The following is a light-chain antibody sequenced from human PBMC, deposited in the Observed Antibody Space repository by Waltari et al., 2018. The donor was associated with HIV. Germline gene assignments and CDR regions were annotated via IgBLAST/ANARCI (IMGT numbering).Light chain of an antibody. Sequence: QVVLTQSPSASASLGASVKLTCTPSSRHTNYAIAWHQQQPEKGPRYLMRLSTNGSHTKGDGIPDRFSGSSSGAERYLTISSLQSEDEADYYCQTWGTGIVVFGGGTKLTVL. V-gene: IGLV4-69*01. CDR2: LSTNGSH. CDR3: QTWGTGIVV. J-gene: IGLJ2*01. CDR1: SRHTNYA.